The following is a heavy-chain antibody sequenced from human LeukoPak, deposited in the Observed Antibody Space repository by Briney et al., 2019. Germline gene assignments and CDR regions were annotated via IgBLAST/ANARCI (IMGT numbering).Heavy chain of an antibody. CDR1: GFTFSSYG. CDR2: ISYDGSNK. D-gene: IGHD6-19*01. V-gene: IGHV3-30*18. CDR3: AKLAVAARGENYFDY. Sequence: GGSLRLSCAASGFTFSSYGMHWVRQAPGKGLEWVAVISYDGSNKYYADSVKGRFTISRDNSKNTLYLQMNSLRAEDTAVYYCAKLAVAARGENYFDYWGQGTLVTVSS. J-gene: IGHJ4*02.